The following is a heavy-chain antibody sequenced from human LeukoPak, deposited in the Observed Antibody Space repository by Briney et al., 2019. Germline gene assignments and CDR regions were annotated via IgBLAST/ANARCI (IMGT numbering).Heavy chain of an antibody. V-gene: IGHV1-69*02. J-gene: IGHJ4*02. CDR2: ILPVVGIE. CDR3: VIEIAGGSPSDF. Sequence: SVKVSCKASGGTFRNYIITWVRQAPGQGLEWMGRILPVVGIEKYAQNLEGRVSITAHKSTNTAYMALTSLISDDTAMYYCVIEIAGGSPSDFWGQGPLVSVSS. D-gene: IGHD1-26*01. CDR1: GGTFRNYI.